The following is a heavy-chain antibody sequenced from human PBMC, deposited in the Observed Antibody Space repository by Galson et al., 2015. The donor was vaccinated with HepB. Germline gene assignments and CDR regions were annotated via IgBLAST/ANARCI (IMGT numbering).Heavy chain of an antibody. Sequence: SLRLSCAASGFTFSSYAMHWVRQAPGKGLEWVAVISYDGSNKYYADSVKGRFTISRDNSKNTLYLQMNSLRAEDTAVYYCARDPFMIWGSPPGGMDVWGQGTTVTVSS. J-gene: IGHJ6*02. CDR3: ARDPFMIWGSPPGGMDV. V-gene: IGHV3-30-3*01. CDR1: GFTFSSYA. D-gene: IGHD3-16*01. CDR2: ISYDGSNK.